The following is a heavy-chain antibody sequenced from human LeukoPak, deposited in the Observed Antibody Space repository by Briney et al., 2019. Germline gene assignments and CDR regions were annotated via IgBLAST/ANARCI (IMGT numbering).Heavy chain of an antibody. CDR2: IYYSGST. J-gene: IGHJ3*02. D-gene: IGHD4-17*01. Sequence: SETLSLTCTVSGGSISSYYWSWLRQPPGKGLEWIGYIYYSGSTNYNPSLKSRVTISVDTSKNQFSLKLSSVTAADTAVYYCARGMTTVTTPPQTNDAFDIWGQGTMVTVSS. CDR1: GGSISSYY. V-gene: IGHV4-59*01. CDR3: ARGMTTVTTPPQTNDAFDI.